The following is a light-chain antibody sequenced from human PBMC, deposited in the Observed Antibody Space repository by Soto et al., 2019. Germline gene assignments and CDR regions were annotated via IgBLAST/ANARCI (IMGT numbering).Light chain of an antibody. CDR2: GAS. CDR1: QSVSSD. CDR3: QQYNDWPPIT. J-gene: IGKJ3*01. V-gene: IGKV3-15*01. Sequence: EVVMTQSPATLSLSPGERVTLSSRASQSVSSDLAWYQQKPGQAPRLLIYGASTRATDIPARFSGGGSGTEFTLTISSLQSEDFAIYYCQQYNDWPPITFGPGTRVDFK.